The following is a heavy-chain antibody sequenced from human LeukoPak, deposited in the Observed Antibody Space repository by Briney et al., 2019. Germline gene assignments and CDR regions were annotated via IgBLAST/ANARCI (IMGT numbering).Heavy chain of an antibody. CDR2: ISSSSSYI. Sequence: PGGSLRLSCAASGFTFSSYSMNWVRQAPGKGLEWVSSISSSSSYIYYADSVKGRFTISGDNAKNSLYLQMNSLRAEDTAVYYCAPGASIAAAGTKGHYFDYWGQGTLVTVSS. J-gene: IGHJ4*02. V-gene: IGHV3-21*01. CDR1: GFTFSSYS. D-gene: IGHD6-13*01. CDR3: APGASIAAAGTKGHYFDY.